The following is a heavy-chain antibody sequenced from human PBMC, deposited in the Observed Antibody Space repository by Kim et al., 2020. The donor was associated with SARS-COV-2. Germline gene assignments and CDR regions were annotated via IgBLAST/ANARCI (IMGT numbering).Heavy chain of an antibody. D-gene: IGHD6-13*01. CDR2: ISWNSGSI. J-gene: IGHJ6*02. V-gene: IGHV3-9*01. CDR3: AKDSSSSWGEHYYYYGMDV. Sequence: GGSLRLSCAASGFTFDDYAMHWVRQAPGKGLEWVSGISWNSGSIGYADSVKGRFTISRDNAKNSLYLQMNSLRAEDTALYYCAKDSSSSWGEHYYYYGMDVWGQGTPVTVSS. CDR1: GFTFDDYA.